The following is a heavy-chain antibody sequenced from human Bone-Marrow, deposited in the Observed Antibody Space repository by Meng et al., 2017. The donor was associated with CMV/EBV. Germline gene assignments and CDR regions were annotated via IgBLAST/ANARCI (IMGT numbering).Heavy chain of an antibody. CDR2: NSAYNGNT. Sequence: ASVKVSCKASGYTFTSYGISWVRQAPGQGLEWMGWNSAYNGNTNYAQKLQGRVTMTTDTSTSTAYMELRSLRSDDTAVYYCAREPTLELRGWTVDYYYGMDFWGQGTTVTVSS. CDR1: GYTFTSYG. V-gene: IGHV1-18*01. J-gene: IGHJ6*02. D-gene: IGHD1-7*01. CDR3: AREPTLELRGWTVDYYYGMDF.